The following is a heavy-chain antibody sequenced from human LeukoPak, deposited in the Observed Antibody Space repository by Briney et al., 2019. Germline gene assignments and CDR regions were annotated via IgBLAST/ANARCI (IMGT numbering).Heavy chain of an antibody. CDR3: ARSGGGTYFDY. V-gene: IGHV3-30-3*01. CDR1: GFTFSSYA. Sequence: PGGSLRLSCAASGFTFSSYAMHWVRQAPGKGLEWVAVISYDGSNKYYADSVKGRFTISRDNSKNTLYLQMNSLRVEDTAVYYCARSGGGTYFDYWGQGTLVTVSS. J-gene: IGHJ4*02. D-gene: IGHD2-15*01. CDR2: ISYDGSNK.